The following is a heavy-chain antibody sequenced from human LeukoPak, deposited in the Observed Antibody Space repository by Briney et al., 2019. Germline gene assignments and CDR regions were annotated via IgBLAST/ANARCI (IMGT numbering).Heavy chain of an antibody. CDR1: GGSISSGDYY. V-gene: IGHV4-30-4*01. CDR2: IYYSGST. D-gene: IGHD1-1*01. J-gene: IGHJ3*02. Sequence: SETLSLTCTVSGGSISSGDYYWSWIRQPPGKGLEWIGYIYYSGSTHYNPSLKSRVTISVDTSKNQFSLKLSSVTAADTAVYYCARVKRTTTAFDIWGQGTMVTVSS. CDR3: ARVKRTTTAFDI.